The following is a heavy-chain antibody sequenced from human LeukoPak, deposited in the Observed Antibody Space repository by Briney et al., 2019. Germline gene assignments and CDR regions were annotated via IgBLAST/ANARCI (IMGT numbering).Heavy chain of an antibody. CDR1: GGSISSSSYY. CDR3: ARRAIHNWFDP. CDR2: IYYSGST. Sequence: SETLSLTCTVSGGSISSSSYYWGWIRQPPGKGLEWIGSIYYSGSTYYNPSLKSRVTISVDTSKNQFSLKLSSVTAADTAVYYCARRAIHNWFDPWGQGTLVTVSS. V-gene: IGHV4-39*01. J-gene: IGHJ5*02.